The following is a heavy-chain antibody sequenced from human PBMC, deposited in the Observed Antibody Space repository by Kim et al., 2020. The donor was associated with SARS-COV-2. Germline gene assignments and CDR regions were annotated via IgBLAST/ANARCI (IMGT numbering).Heavy chain of an antibody. CDR3: ATRLEWFRRDAFDI. V-gene: IGHV1-46*01. J-gene: IGHJ3*02. Sequence: KKCQGRATMTRDTSTSTVYMELSSLRSEDTAVYYCATRLEWFRRDAFDIWGQGTMVTVSS. D-gene: IGHD3-3*01.